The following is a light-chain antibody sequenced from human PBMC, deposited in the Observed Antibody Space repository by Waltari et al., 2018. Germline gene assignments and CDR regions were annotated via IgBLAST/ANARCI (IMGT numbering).Light chain of an antibody. J-gene: IGKJ2*01. V-gene: IGKV3-11*01. CDR2: EAS. CDR1: QSVTY. CDR3: HQHNNWPHT. Sequence: ETVLTQSPATLSLSPGERATLSCRDSQSVTYLAWHQQKPGQAPRLLIYEASNRATGIPARFSGSGSRTDFTLTISSLEPEDFAIYYCHQHNNWPHTFGQGTKLEIK.